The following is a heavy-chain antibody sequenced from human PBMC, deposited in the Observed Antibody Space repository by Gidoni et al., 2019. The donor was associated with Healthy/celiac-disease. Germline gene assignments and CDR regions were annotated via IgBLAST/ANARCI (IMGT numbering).Heavy chain of an antibody. CDR3: ARRSGNSRYYFDY. Sequence: EVQLVESGGGLVQPGGSLRLSCAASGFTFSSYSMNWVRQAPGKGLEWVSYISSSSSTIYYADSVKGRFTISRDNAKNSLYLQMNSLRAEDTAVYYCARRSGNSRYYFDYWGQGTLVTVSS. J-gene: IGHJ4*02. CDR1: GFTFSSYS. V-gene: IGHV3-48*01. D-gene: IGHD6-19*01. CDR2: ISSSSSTI.